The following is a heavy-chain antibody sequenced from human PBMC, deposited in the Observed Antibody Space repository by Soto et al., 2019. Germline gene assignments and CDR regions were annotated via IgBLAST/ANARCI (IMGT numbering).Heavy chain of an antibody. V-gene: IGHV4-4*02. CDR1: SGSISSSNW. CDR3: ARGRPNNWNDDGYFDY. Sequence: SETLSLTCAVSSGSISSSNWWSWVRQPPGKGLEWIGEIYHSGSTNYNPSLKSRVTISVDKSKNQFSLKLSSVTAADTAVYYCARGRPNNWNDDGYFDYWGQGTLVTVSS. D-gene: IGHD1-1*01. CDR2: IYHSGST. J-gene: IGHJ4*02.